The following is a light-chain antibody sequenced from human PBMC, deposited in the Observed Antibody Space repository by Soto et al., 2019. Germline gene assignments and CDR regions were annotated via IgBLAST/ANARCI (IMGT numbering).Light chain of an antibody. J-gene: IGKJ1*01. CDR3: QQRSNWPRT. CDR1: QSVSSIY. CDR2: ATS. Sequence: EIVLTQSPGTLSLSPGERATLSCRASQSVSSIYLAWYQQKPGQAPSLLIYATSSRATGIPARISGSGSGTEFTLTISSLQSEDFAVYYCQQRSNWPRTFGQGTKVDI. V-gene: IGKV3D-20*02.